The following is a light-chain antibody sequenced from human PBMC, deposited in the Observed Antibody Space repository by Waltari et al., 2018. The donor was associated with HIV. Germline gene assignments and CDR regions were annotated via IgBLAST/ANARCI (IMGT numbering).Light chain of an antibody. V-gene: IGLV3-21*02. CDR1: NIGRKS. Sequence: SSVLTQPPSVSVAPGQTATIPCGGTNIGRKSVPWYQQRPGQAPVLVVYDDSDRPSGISERFSGSNSGNTATLTITRVEGGDEADYYCQVWDSDADRYVFGNGTRVTVL. J-gene: IGLJ1*01. CDR2: DDS. CDR3: QVWDSDADRYV.